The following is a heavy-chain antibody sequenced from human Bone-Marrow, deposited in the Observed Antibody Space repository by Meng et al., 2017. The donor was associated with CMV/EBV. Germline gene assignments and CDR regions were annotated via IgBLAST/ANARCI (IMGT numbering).Heavy chain of an antibody. J-gene: IGHJ4*02. D-gene: IGHD5-24*01. CDR1: GFTVSSNY. V-gene: IGHV3-53*01. CDR2: IYSGGST. CDR3: AKSPRRDGYNWYHYFDY. Sequence: GGSLRLSCAASGFTVSSNYMSWVRQAPGKGLEWVSIIYSGGSTYYADSVKGRFTISRDNSKNTLYLQMNSLRAEDTAVYYCAKSPRRDGYNWYHYFDYWGQGPLVTVSS.